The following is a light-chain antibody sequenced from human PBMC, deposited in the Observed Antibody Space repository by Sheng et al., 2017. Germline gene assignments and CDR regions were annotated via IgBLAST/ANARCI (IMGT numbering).Light chain of an antibody. Sequence: LTQPPSVSGAPGQTVTISCTGSSSNIGAGYNVHWYQQFPGTAPKLLISNNVNRPSGVPDRFSGSKSGSSASLAITGLQAEDESDYYCQSFDNSLSGWVFGGGTKLTVL. J-gene: IGLJ3*02. CDR3: QSFDNSLSGWV. V-gene: IGLV1-40*01. CDR1: SSNIGAGYN. CDR2: NNV.